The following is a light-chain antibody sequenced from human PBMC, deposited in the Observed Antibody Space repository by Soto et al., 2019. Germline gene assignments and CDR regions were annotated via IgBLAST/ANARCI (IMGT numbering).Light chain of an antibody. CDR2: GAS. Sequence: DIVLTQSPGTLSLSPGESATLSCRASQSVSSSYLAWYQQKTGQAPRILIYGASSRATGIPDRLSGSGSGTDLNLTISRLQSEDFAVYYCQQYNNWLLTCGQGTKVDIK. CDR1: QSVSSSY. V-gene: IGKV3-20*01. J-gene: IGKJ1*01. CDR3: QQYNNWLLT.